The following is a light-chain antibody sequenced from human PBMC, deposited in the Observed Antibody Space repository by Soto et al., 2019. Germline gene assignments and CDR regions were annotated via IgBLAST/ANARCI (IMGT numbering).Light chain of an antibody. CDR1: SSDVGSYNL. V-gene: IGLV2-23*01. CDR2: EGS. Sequence: QSVLTQPASVSGSPGQSITISCTGTSSDVGSYNLVSWYQQHPGKGPKLMIYEGSKRPSGVSDRFSGSKSGNTASLTISGLQAEDEADYYCCSYAGSSTPIYVFGTGTKVTVL. J-gene: IGLJ1*01. CDR3: CSYAGSSTPIYV.